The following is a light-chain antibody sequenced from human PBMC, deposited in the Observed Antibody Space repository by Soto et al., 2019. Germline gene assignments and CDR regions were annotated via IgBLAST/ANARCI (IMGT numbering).Light chain of an antibody. Sequence: QSVLTQPPSASGTPGQRVTISCSGSSSNIGTNTVNWYQHLPGTAPKLLIYSNNQRPSGVPDRFSGSKSGPSASLAISGLQSEDEADYYCAAWDDSLNGPVFGGGTKVTVL. CDR3: AAWDDSLNGPV. CDR1: SSNIGTNT. J-gene: IGLJ3*02. CDR2: SNN. V-gene: IGLV1-44*01.